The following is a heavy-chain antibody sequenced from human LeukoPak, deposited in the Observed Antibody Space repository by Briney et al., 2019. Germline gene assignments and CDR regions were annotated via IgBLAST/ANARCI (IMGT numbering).Heavy chain of an antibody. CDR1: GFTFSNSW. CDR3: AREYSGSYRFDY. CDR2: MNRDGSDK. Sequence: GGSLRLSCAASGFTFSNSWMIWIRQAPGKGLEWVANMNRDGSDKYHVASVKGRFTISRDNAENSLYLQMNSLRAEDTAVYYCAREYSGSYRFDYWGQGTLVTVSS. V-gene: IGHV3-7*01. J-gene: IGHJ4*02. D-gene: IGHD1-26*01.